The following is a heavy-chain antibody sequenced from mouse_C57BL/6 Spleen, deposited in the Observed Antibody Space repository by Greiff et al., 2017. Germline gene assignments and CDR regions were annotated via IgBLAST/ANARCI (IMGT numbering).Heavy chain of an antibody. CDR2: INPSSGYT. CDR1: GYTFTSYT. CDR3: AREGNYGEEVY. J-gene: IGHJ2*01. V-gene: IGHV1-4*01. D-gene: IGHD1-1*01. Sequence: VQLQQSVAELARPGASVKMSCKASGYTFTSYTMHWVKQRPGQGLEWIGYINPSSGYTKSNQKFKDKATLTADKPSSTAYMQLSSLTSEDSAVYYCAREGNYGEEVYRGQVTTLAVSS.